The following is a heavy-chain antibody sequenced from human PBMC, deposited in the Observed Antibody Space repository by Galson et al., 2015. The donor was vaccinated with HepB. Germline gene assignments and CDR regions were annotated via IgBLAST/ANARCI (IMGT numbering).Heavy chain of an antibody. Sequence: SLRLSCAASGFTFSSYAMSWVRQAPGKGLEWVSAISGSGGSTYYADSVKGRFTISRDNSKNTLYLQMNSLRAEDTAVYYCAGGNSIFWGGYYPHAYYYGMDVWGQGTTVTVSS. CDR2: ISGSGGST. V-gene: IGHV3-23*01. J-gene: IGHJ6*02. D-gene: IGHD3-3*01. CDR1: GFTFSSYA. CDR3: AGGNSIFWGGYYPHAYYYGMDV.